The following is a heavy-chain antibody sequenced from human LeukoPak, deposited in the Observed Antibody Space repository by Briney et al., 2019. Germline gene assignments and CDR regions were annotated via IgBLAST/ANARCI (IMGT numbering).Heavy chain of an antibody. J-gene: IGHJ4*02. CDR3: VRDPTTEFDY. V-gene: IGHV4-34*01. Sequence: SETRSLTCAVYGGSFSGYYWSWIRQPPGKGLEWIGEINHSGSTNYNPSLKSRVTISVDTSKNQFSLKLSSVTAADTAVYYCVRDPTTEFDYWGQGNLVTVSS. D-gene: IGHD1-26*01. CDR2: INHSGST. CDR1: GGSFSGYY.